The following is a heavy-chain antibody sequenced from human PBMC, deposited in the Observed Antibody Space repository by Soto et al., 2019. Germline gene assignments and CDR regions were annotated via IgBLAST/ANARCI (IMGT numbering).Heavy chain of an antibody. D-gene: IGHD3-3*02. J-gene: IGHJ4*02. CDR2: ISGSGGST. V-gene: IGHV3-23*01. CDR3: AKERRTYGGSRDPFDS. Sequence: EVQLLESGGGLLQPGGSLRLSCAASGFTFSSFALSWVRQAPGKGLEWVSSISGSGGSTYYADSVKGRFTISRDNSKNTLFMHMNSLRVEDTAVYFCAKERRTYGGSRDPFDSWGRGTLVTVSS. CDR1: GFTFSSFA.